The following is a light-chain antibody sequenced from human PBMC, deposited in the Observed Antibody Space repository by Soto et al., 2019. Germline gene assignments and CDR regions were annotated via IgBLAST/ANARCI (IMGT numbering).Light chain of an antibody. Sequence: VLTRPPSASGTPGQKITISCSVGSSNIGINTVNWYEHLPGTAPRLLIYGNNQRPSGVPDRFSGSKSGTSATLGITGLQTGEEGDYYCGTWDSDSYVFGPGTKLTVL. CDR2: GNN. V-gene: IGLV1-44*01. CDR3: GTWDSDSYV. J-gene: IGLJ1*01. CDR1: SSNIGINT.